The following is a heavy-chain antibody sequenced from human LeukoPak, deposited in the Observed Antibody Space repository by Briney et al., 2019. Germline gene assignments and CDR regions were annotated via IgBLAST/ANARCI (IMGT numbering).Heavy chain of an antibody. D-gene: IGHD6-6*01. CDR1: GGPFIGYF. Sequence: SETLSLTCAVYGGPFIGYFWSWFRQPPGKGLEWIGEINHGGSINYNPSLKSRVTISRDTSKNQFSLNLYSVTAADTAVYYCAKVYSSSSRDSFDVWGPGTMVTVSS. J-gene: IGHJ3*01. CDR2: INHGGSI. V-gene: IGHV4-34*01. CDR3: AKVYSSSSRDSFDV.